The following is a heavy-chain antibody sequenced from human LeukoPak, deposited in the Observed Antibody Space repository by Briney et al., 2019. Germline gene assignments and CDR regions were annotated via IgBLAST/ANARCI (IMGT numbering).Heavy chain of an antibody. D-gene: IGHD6-19*01. V-gene: IGHV3-23*01. Sequence: GGSLRLSCAASGFAFGSQAMGWVRQAPGKGLEWVSVIGDSGDPTYYADSVKGRFTISRDNSKNTLYLQMNSLRAEDTAVYYCAKMVHTEQWLVPFDYWGQGTLVTVSS. CDR1: GFAFGSQA. CDR2: IGDSGDPT. CDR3: AKMVHTEQWLVPFDY. J-gene: IGHJ4*02.